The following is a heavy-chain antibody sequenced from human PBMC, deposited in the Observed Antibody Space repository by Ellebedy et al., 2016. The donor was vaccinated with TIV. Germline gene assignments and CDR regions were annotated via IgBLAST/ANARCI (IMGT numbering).Heavy chain of an antibody. CDR2: IYYSGST. CDR3: AREEGGNFITIDY. CDR1: GGSISSYY. V-gene: IGHV4-59*12. Sequence: SETLSLTXTVSGGSISSYYWSWIRQPPGKGLEWIGYIYYSGSTNYNPSLKSRVTISVDTSKNQFSLKLSSVTAADTAVYYCAREEGGNFITIDYWGQGTLVTVSS. J-gene: IGHJ4*02. D-gene: IGHD4-23*01.